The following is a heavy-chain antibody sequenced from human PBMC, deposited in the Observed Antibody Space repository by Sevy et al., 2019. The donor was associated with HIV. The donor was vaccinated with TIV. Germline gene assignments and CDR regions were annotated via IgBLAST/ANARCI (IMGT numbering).Heavy chain of an antibody. Sequence: GGSPRLSCAASGFTFSSYSMNWVRQAPGKGLEWVSYISDSGTTIYYADSAQGRFTISRDNAKSSLYLQMKSLRAEDTAVYYCARGLAALPGYYYGMDVWGQGTTVTVSS. D-gene: IGHD6-6*01. V-gene: IGHV3-48*01. CDR2: ISDSGTTI. CDR1: GFTFSSYS. CDR3: ARGLAALPGYYYGMDV. J-gene: IGHJ6*02.